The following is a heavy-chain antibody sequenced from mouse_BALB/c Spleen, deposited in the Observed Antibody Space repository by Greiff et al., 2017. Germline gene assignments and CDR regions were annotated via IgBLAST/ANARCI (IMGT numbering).Heavy chain of an antibody. V-gene: IGHV14-3*02. CDR2: IDPANGNT. CDR1: GFNIKDTY. CDR3: ARRGFITTAFYAMDY. D-gene: IGHD1-2*01. J-gene: IGHJ4*01. Sequence: VQLKQSGAELVKPGASVKLSCTASGFNIKDTYMHWVKQRPEQGLEWIGRIDPANGNTKYDPKFQGKATITADTSSNTAYLQLSSLTSEDTAVYYCARRGFITTAFYAMDYWGQGTSVTVSS.